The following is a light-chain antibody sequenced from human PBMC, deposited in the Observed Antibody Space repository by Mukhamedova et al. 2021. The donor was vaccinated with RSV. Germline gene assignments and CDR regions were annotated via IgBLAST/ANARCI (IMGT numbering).Light chain of an antibody. CDR2: KAS. CDR1: SVNDW. J-gene: IGKJ1*01. CDR3: QQYNNNWT. V-gene: IGKV1-5*03. Sequence: SVNDWLAWYQQKPGKAPKLLIYKASSLESGVPSRFSGSGSGTEFTLTISSLQPDDFATYYCQQYNNNWTFGQGTKVEIK.